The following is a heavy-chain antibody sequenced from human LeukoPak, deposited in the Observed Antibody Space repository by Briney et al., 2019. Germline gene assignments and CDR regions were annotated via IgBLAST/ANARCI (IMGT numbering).Heavy chain of an antibody. J-gene: IGHJ4*02. D-gene: IGHD3-22*01. CDR3: ARGQNYYDSSGYYYFDY. CDR2: INPNSGGT. V-gene: IGHV1-2*02. CDR1: GYTFTGYY. Sequence: ASVTVSCKAAGYTFTGYYMHWVRQAPGQGLEWMGWINPNSGGTNYAQKFQGRVTMTRDTSISTAYMELSRLRSDDTAVYYCARGQNYYDSSGYYYFDYWGQGTLVTVSS.